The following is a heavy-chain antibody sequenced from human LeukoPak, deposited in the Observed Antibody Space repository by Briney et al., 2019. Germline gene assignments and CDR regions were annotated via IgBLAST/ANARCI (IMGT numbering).Heavy chain of an antibody. J-gene: IGHJ4*02. CDR3: AREGIAAADPFDY. Sequence: AGGSLRLSCAASGLTFSSYWMSWVRQAQGKGLEWVANIKQDGSEKYYVDSVKGRFTISRDNAKNSLYLQMNSLRAEDTAVYYCAREGIAAADPFDYWGQGTLVTVSS. CDR2: IKQDGSEK. D-gene: IGHD6-13*01. V-gene: IGHV3-7*01. CDR1: GLTFSSYW.